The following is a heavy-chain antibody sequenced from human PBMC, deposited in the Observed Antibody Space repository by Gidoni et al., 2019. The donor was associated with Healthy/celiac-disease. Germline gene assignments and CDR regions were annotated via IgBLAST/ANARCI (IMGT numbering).Heavy chain of an antibody. D-gene: IGHD6-19*01. Sequence: QVQLVQSGAEVKKPGASVKVSCKASGYTFTGSYMHWVRQAPGQGLEWMGWINPNSGGTNYAQKFQGRVTMTRDTSISTAYMELSRLRSDDTAVYYCARTAGYSSGWYIGDYYFDYWGQGTLVTVSS. CDR1: GYTFTGSY. V-gene: IGHV1-2*02. CDR2: INPNSGGT. J-gene: IGHJ4*02. CDR3: ARTAGYSSGWYIGDYYFDY.